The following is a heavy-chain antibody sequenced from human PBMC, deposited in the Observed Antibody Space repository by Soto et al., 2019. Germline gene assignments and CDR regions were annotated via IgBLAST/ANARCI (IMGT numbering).Heavy chain of an antibody. Sequence: QVQLQESGPGLVKPSGTLSLTCAVSGVSISSHDWWTWVRQPPGKGLEWIGESHQSGNTNYNSSLESRVTISVDKSKNQFSLKLTSVTVADTAVYYSATRDSSRFYWGPGTLVTVSS. CDR3: ATRDSSRFY. V-gene: IGHV4-4*02. J-gene: IGHJ4*02. D-gene: IGHD6-13*01. CDR1: GVSISSHDW. CDR2: SHQSGNT.